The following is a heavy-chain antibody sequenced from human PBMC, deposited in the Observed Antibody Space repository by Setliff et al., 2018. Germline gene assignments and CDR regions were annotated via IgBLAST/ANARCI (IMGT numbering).Heavy chain of an antibody. CDR1: GFSLTTNGVG. V-gene: IGHV2-5*01. J-gene: IGHJ4*02. CDR2: LYWNDDK. D-gene: IGHD3-22*01. CDR3: AHRRSYNSGGGAFDY. Sequence: SGPTLVNPTQTLTLTCTFSGFSLTTNGVGVGWIRQPPGKALEWLALLYWNDDKRYSPSLENRLAITKDTSKNQVVLTMTNMDPVDTATYYCAHRRSYNSGGGAFDYWGQGTLVTVSS.